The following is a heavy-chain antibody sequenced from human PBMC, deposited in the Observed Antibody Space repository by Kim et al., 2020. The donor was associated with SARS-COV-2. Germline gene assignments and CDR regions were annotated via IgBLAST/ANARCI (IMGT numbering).Heavy chain of an antibody. Sequence: GGSLRLSCTTSGFTFFGHAMSWVRQAPGKGLEWVSSIDGSDGTTYYVDSVKGRFSISRDDSRNTLYLQMSALRADDTATYYCLKGGWGWIWDYWGQGTLGTVSS. CDR2: IDGSDGTT. CDR3: LKGGWGWIWDY. CDR1: GFTFFGHA. V-gene: IGHV3-23*01. D-gene: IGHD2-21*01. J-gene: IGHJ4*02.